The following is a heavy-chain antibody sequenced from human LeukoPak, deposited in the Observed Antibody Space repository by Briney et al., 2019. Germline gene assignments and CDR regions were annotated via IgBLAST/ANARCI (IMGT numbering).Heavy chain of an antibody. J-gene: IGHJ2*01. Sequence: GGSLRLSCAASGFTFSSCAMTWVRQAPGKGLEWVSGISGSGGSTYYADSVKGRFTIPRDNSKNTLYLQMNSLRAEDTAVYYCARLFSDTYPRYFDLWGRGTLVTVSS. CDR2: ISGSGGST. CDR1: GFTFSSCA. D-gene: IGHD2-21*01. V-gene: IGHV3-23*01. CDR3: ARLFSDTYPRYFDL.